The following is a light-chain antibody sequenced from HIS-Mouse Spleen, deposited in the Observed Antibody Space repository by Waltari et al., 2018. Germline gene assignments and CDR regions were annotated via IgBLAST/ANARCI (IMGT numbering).Light chain of an antibody. CDR2: EDS. CDR1: ALPKKY. J-gene: IGLJ2*01. CDR3: YSTDSSGNHRV. V-gene: IGLV3-10*01. Sequence: SYELTQPPSVSVSPGQTARITCSGDALPKKYAYWYQQKSGQAPVLVIYEDSKRPSGIPEGFAGSSSGTMATLTIGGAQGEDEADYYCYSTDSSGNHRVFGGGTKLTVL.